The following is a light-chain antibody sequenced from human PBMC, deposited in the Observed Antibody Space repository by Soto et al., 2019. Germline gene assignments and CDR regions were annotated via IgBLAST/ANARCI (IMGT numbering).Light chain of an antibody. Sequence: EIVMTQSPASLSVPPGGRATLSCRASQSVSSNFAWYLQKPGQAPRLLIYGASTRATAVPARFTASGSGTEFTLTISSLQSDDFGVYYCQQYDTWPRTFGQGTKVDI. CDR3: QQYDTWPRT. J-gene: IGKJ1*01. CDR2: GAS. V-gene: IGKV3-15*01. CDR1: QSVSSN.